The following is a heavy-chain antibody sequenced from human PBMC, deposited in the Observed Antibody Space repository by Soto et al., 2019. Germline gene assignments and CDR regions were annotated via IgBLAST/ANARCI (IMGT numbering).Heavy chain of an antibody. CDR1: GYTFTSYY. Sequence: GASVKVSCKASGYTFTSYYMHWVRQAPGQGLEWMGIINPSGGSTSYAQKFQGRVTMTRDTSTSTVYMELSSLRSEDTALYYCARDPLPQLWPAYYFDYWGQGTLVTVSS. CDR2: INPSGGST. J-gene: IGHJ4*02. V-gene: IGHV1-46*01. D-gene: IGHD5-18*01. CDR3: ARDPLPQLWPAYYFDY.